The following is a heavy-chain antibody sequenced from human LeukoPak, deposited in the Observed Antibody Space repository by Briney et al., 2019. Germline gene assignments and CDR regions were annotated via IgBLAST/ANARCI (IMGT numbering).Heavy chain of an antibody. CDR3: ASRTLPAYCGGDCYSDY. CDR1: GGSISSSNW. D-gene: IGHD2-21*02. V-gene: IGHV4-4*02. CDR2: IYHSGST. J-gene: IGHJ4*02. Sequence: PSETLSLTCAVSGGSISSSNWWSWVRQPPGKGLEWIGEIYHSGSTNYNPSLKSRVTISVDKSKNQISLKLSSVTAADTAVYYCASRTLPAYCGGDCYSDYWGQGTLVTVSS.